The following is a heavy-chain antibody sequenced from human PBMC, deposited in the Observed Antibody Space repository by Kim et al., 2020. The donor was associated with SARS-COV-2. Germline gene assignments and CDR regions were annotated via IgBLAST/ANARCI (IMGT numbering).Heavy chain of an antibody. Sequence: GGSLILSCAASGFTFSRRAMSWVRQVPGKGLEWIASVNNNNNPYYADSVKGRFTVSRDNTKDTFYLQMNSLRADDTALYYCAKDHPSSGWPTFDSWGQGTLVAVSS. D-gene: IGHD6-19*01. V-gene: IGHV3-23*05. CDR2: VNNNNNP. CDR1: GFTFSRRA. CDR3: AKDHPSSGWPTFDS. J-gene: IGHJ4*02.